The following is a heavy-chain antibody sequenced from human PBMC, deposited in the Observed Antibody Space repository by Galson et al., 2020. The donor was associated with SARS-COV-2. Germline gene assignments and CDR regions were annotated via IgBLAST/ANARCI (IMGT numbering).Heavy chain of an antibody. CDR2: IYYSGST. Sequence: SETLSLTCTVSGGSINSGNFYWSWIRQPPGKGLEWIGYIYYSGSTYYNPSLKSRVTISVDTSKNQFSLKLSSVTAADTAVYYCARDPSYTYYYVSSGPEWGQGTLVTVSS. D-gene: IGHD3-22*01. V-gene: IGHV4-30-4*08. CDR3: ARDPSYTYYYVSSGPE. J-gene: IGHJ4*02. CDR1: GGSINSGNFY.